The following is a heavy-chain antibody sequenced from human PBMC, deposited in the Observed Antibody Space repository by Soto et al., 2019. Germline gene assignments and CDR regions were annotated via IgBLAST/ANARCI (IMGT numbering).Heavy chain of an antibody. Sequence: QLLQSGGGLVQPGGSLTLSCAASGFTFGTTDMSWVRQAPGEGLEWVSTIDGSAGITYYADSVKGRFTISRDNSRNTVYLQINSLRGDDAALYYCVKNSGWFNTWGQGALVTVSS. D-gene: IGHD3-10*01. CDR1: GFTFGTTD. CDR2: IDGSAGIT. J-gene: IGHJ5*02. V-gene: IGHV3-23*01. CDR3: VKNSGWFNT.